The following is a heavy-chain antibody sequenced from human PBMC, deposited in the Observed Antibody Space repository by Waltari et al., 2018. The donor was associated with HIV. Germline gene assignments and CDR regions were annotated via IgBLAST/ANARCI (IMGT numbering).Heavy chain of an antibody. CDR1: GGSFSGYS. Sequence: QVQLQQWGAGLLKPSETLSLTCAVYGGSFSGYSWTWTRPPPGKGLEWIGKINHSVSTNYNPSLKSRVTISVDTSKNQFSLKLSSVTAADTAVYYCARSFPLSNDVRWFDPGGQGTLVTVSS. CDR2: INHSVST. D-gene: IGHD1-1*01. CDR3: ARSFPLSNDVRWFDP. V-gene: IGHV4-34*01. J-gene: IGHJ5*02.